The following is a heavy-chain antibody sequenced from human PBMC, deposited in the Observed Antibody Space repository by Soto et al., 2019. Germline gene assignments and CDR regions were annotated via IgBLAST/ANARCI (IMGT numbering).Heavy chain of an antibody. Sequence: SETLSLTCVVYGGSLSGVYWTWIRQPPGKGLEWIGEINHSGSTNYSPSLESRVTISLDTSNNQFSLKLSSVNAADKAVYYSARGPGYSYGYHVHYYYYGMDVWGQGTRVTVFS. J-gene: IGHJ6*02. CDR3: ARGPGYSYGYHVHYYYYGMDV. D-gene: IGHD5-18*01. CDR2: INHSGST. V-gene: IGHV4-34*01. CDR1: GGSLSGVY.